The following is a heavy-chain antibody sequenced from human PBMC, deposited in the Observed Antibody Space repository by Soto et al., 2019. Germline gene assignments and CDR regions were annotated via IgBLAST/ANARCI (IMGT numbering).Heavy chain of an antibody. CDR3: ARERGSKSMDV. J-gene: IGHJ6*02. V-gene: IGHV3-7*03. CDR2: IKQDGSEN. CDR1: RFTFSNYW. Sequence: QLVESGGGLVQPGGSLRLSCAASRFTFSNYWMTWVRQAPGKGLEWVANIKQDGSENSYVGSVKGRFTISRDNAKNSLYLQMNNLRAEDAAVYYCARERGSKSMDVWGQGTTVTVSS. D-gene: IGHD2-15*01.